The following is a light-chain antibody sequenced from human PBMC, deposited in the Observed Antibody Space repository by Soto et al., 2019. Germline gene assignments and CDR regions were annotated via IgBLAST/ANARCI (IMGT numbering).Light chain of an antibody. Sequence: QSVLTQPASVSRSPGQSITISCTGSISDIGTYNYVSWYQQHSGKAPRLIISDVSDRPSGVSNRFSGSKSGNSASLTISGLQPEDEAHYHCSSYTHTCLRYVFGRGTRSPS. CDR3: SSYTHTCLRYV. V-gene: IGLV2-14*03. CDR2: DVS. CDR1: ISDIGTYNY. J-gene: IGLJ1*01.